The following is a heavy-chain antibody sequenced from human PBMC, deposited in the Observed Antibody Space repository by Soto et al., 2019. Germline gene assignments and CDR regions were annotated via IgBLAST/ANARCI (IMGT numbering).Heavy chain of an antibody. V-gene: IGHV3-64*01. J-gene: IGHJ4*02. CDR3: ASGPGYYFDY. CDR1: GFTFSSYA. CDR2: ISSNGGST. Sequence: ESGGGLVQPGGSLRLSCAASGFTFSSYAMHWVRQAPGKGLEYVSAISSNGGSTYYANSVKGRFTISRDNSKNTLYLQMGSLRAEDMAVYYCASGPGYYFDYWGQGTLVTVSS.